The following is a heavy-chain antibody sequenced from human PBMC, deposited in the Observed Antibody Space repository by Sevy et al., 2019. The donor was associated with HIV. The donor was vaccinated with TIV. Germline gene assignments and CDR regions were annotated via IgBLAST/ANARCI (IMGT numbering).Heavy chain of an antibody. D-gene: IGHD1-26*01. CDR1: GGSISSYY. CDR2: IYYSGST. V-gene: IGHV4-59*01. J-gene: IGHJ4*02. Sequence: SETLSLTCTVSGGSISSYYWSWIRQPPGKGLEWIGYIYYSGSTNYNPSLKSRVTISVDTSKNQFSLKLSSVTAADTAVYYCARGLYSGSYYYSDYWGQGTLVTVSS. CDR3: ARGLYSGSYYYSDY.